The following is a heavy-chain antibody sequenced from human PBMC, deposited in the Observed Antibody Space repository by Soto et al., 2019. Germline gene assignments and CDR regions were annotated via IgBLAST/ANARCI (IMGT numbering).Heavy chain of an antibody. CDR1: GGSISSSSYY. CDR2: IYYSGST. J-gene: IGHJ6*03. CDR3: ARLGITMVRGRDYMGV. D-gene: IGHD3-10*01. V-gene: IGHV4-39*01. Sequence: SETLSLTCTVSGGSISSSSYYWGWIRQPPGKGLEWIGSIYYSGSTYYNPSLKSRVTISVDTSKNQFSLKLSSVTAADTAVYYCARLGITMVRGRDYMGVWGKGTTVTVSS.